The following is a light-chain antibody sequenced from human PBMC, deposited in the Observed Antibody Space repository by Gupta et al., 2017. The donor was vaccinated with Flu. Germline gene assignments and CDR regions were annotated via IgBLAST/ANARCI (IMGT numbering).Light chain of an antibody. Sequence: EIVLTQSPVTLSLSPGGTVTLSCRASENIGSFLSWFQQRPGQAPRHLIDDASKRLPDVPARCSGGGSGTDFTLTGSSLEPEDFAIYYCQQRSVWPLTFGRGTKVEMK. CDR2: DAS. CDR1: ENIGSF. V-gene: IGKV3-11*01. CDR3: QQRSVWPLT. J-gene: IGKJ4*01.